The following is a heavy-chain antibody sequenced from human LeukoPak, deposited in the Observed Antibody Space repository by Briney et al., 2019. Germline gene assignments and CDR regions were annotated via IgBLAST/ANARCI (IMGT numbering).Heavy chain of an antibody. CDR1: GYSISSGYH. CDR2: IFHSGRT. CDR3: ARVFDGYNYNWFDP. D-gene: IGHD5-24*01. Sequence: SETLSLTCSVSGYSISSGYHWGWIRQPPGKGLEWIVSIFHSGRTYYNPSLKSRVTISVDTSKNQFSLKLSSVTAADTAMYYCARVFDGYNYNWFDPWGQGTLVTVSP. V-gene: IGHV4-38-2*02. J-gene: IGHJ5*02.